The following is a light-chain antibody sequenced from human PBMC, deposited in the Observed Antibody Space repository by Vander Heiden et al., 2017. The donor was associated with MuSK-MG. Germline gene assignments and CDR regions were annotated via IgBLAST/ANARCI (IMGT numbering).Light chain of an antibody. CDR1: QSVSSSY. V-gene: IGKV3-20*01. J-gene: IGKJ2*01. CDR3: QQLSCADPKYT. CDR2: GAS. Sequence: EIVLTQSPGTLSLSPGERATLSCRASQSVSSSYLAWYQQKPGQAPRLLIYGASSRATVIQDSFTGTGYGTDFTLTINRRDPEDFAVNYCQQLSCADPKYTFGQGTRLEIK.